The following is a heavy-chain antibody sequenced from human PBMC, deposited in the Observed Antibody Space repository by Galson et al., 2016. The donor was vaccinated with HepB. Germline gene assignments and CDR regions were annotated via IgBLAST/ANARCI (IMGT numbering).Heavy chain of an antibody. CDR3: VRVWGKYFDY. CDR2: MYHSGYT. D-gene: IGHD7-27*01. Sequence: SETLSLTCAVSGGSFTNTNWWSWVRQPPGKGLEWIGEMYHSGYTNYNPSLKSRVTMSVDKSKNQFSLRLFAVTAADTAVYHCVRVWGKYFDYWGQGALVTVSS. J-gene: IGHJ4*02. V-gene: IGHV4-4*02. CDR1: GGSFTNTNW.